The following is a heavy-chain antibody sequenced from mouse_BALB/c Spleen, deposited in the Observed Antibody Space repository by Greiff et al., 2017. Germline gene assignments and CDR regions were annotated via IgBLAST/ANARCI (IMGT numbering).Heavy chain of an antibody. CDR2: ISSGSSTI. J-gene: IGHJ1*01. CDR1: GFTFSSFG. Sequence: EVMLVESGGGLVQPGGSRKLSCAASGFTFSSFGMHWVRQAPEKGLEWVAYISSGSSTIYYADTVKGRFTISRDNPKNTLFLQMTSLRSEDTAMYYCARHATPSYWYFDVWGAGTTVTVSS. V-gene: IGHV5-17*02. CDR3: ARHATPSYWYFDV. D-gene: IGHD1-1*01.